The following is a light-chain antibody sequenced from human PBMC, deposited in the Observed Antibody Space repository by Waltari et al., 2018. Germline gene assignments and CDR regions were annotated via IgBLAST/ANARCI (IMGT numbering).Light chain of an antibody. CDR2: EVT. CDR3: CSYVGLGTYV. Sequence: QSVLAQPASASGSPGQSITITCPGTSSDVRNYNLVPWYQQRPGKAPRLLIYEVTKRAPGTSDRFSASKSGNTASLSISGLQAQEDEADYYCCSYVGLGTYVFGTGTKVTV. CDR1: SSDVRNYNL. J-gene: IGLJ1*01. V-gene: IGLV2-23*02.